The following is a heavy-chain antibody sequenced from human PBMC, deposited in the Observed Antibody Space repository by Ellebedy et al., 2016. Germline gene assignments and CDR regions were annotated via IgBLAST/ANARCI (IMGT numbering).Heavy chain of an antibody. V-gene: IGHV1-18*04. D-gene: IGHD1-26*01. CDR1: GYTFDNSG. Sequence: ASVKVSCKASGYTFDNSGISWVRQAPGQGLEWMGWISPYNGHTDYAQKFLGRVTMTTDTSTTTAFMELGSLRSDDSAVYYCARYSGSYTNDYWGQGTLVTVSA. CDR3: ARYSGSYTNDY. J-gene: IGHJ4*02. CDR2: ISPYNGHT.